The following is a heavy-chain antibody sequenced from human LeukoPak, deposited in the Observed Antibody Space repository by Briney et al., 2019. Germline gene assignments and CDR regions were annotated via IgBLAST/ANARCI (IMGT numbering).Heavy chain of an antibody. CDR2: IIPIFGTA. Sequence: SVKVSCKASGGTFSSYAISWARQAPGQGLEWMGRIIPIFGTANYAQKFQGRVTITTDESTSTAYMELSSLRSEDTAVYYCARDSENYYDSSGSCAFDIWGQGTMVTVSS. J-gene: IGHJ3*02. CDR3: ARDSENYYDSSGSCAFDI. V-gene: IGHV1-69*05. D-gene: IGHD3-22*01. CDR1: GGTFSSYA.